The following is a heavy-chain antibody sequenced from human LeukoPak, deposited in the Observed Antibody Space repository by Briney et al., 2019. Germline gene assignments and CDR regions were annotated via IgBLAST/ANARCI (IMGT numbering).Heavy chain of an antibody. CDR2: IYYSGST. Sequence: PGGSLRLSCAASGFTFSSYAMSWVRQPPGKGLEWIGSIYYSGSTYYNPSLKSRVTISVDTSKNQFSLKLSSVTAADTAVYYCARLGYSYGSNDYWGQGTLVTVSS. CDR1: GFTFSSYA. CDR3: ARLGYSYGSNDY. D-gene: IGHD5-18*01. V-gene: IGHV4-39*01. J-gene: IGHJ4*02.